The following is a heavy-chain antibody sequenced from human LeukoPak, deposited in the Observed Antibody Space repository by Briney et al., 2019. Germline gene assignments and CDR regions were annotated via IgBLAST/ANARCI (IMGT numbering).Heavy chain of an antibody. CDR2: IYHSGST. J-gene: IGHJ4*02. D-gene: IGHD3-22*01. Sequence: SETLSLTCSVSGYSISSGYYWGWIRQPPGKGLEWIGSIYHSGSTYYNASLKSRVTISVDTSKNQFSLKMSSVTAADTAVYYCARERSGYSLFEYWGQGTLVTVSS. CDR1: GYSISSGYY. CDR3: ARERSGYSLFEY. V-gene: IGHV4-38-2*02.